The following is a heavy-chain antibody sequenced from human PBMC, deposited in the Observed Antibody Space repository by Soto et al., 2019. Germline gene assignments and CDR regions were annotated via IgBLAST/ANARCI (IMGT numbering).Heavy chain of an antibody. CDR2: MNPNSGNT. V-gene: IGHV1-8*01. CDR1: GYTFTSYD. J-gene: IGHJ6*03. D-gene: IGHD3-16*01. Sequence: ASVKVSCKASGYTFTSYDINWVRQATGQGLEWMGWMNPNSGNTGYAQKFQGRVTMTRNTSISTAYMELSSLRSEDTAVYYCARGGGIVFPVMKDYYYYYMDVCGKGTTVTVSS. CDR3: ARGGGIVFPVMKDYYYYYMDV.